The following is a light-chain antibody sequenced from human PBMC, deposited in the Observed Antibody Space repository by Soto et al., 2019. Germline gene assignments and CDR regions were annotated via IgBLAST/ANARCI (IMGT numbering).Light chain of an antibody. V-gene: IGKV1-33*01. J-gene: IGKJ4*01. CDR1: QDISNY. Sequence: DIQMTQSPSSLSASVGDRVTITCQASQDISNYLNWYQQKPGKAPKLLIYDASNLETGVPSRFSGSGFGTDFTFTIISLQPEDIATYYCQQYDNLPLTFGGGTKVDIK. CDR2: DAS. CDR3: QQYDNLPLT.